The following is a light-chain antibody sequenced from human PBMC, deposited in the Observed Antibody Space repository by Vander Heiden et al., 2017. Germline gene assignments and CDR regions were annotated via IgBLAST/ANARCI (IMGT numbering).Light chain of an antibody. CDR1: SSNIGSNT. CDR2: SNN. V-gene: IGLV1-44*01. CDR3: AASADGLNGVV. J-gene: IGLJ2*01. Sequence: QSVLTQPPSASGTPGPRVTISCSGSSSNIGSNTVNWYQQLPGTAPKRLIYSNNQRPSGVPDRFSGYKSGTSASLEISGLQSEDEADDYCAASADGLNGVVFGGGTKLTVL.